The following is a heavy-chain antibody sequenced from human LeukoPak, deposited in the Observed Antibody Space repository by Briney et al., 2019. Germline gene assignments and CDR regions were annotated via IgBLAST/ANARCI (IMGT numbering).Heavy chain of an antibody. J-gene: IGHJ3*02. D-gene: IGHD2-15*01. Sequence: GRSLRLSCAASGCTFSSYAMHWVRQAPGKGLEWVAVISYDGGNKYYADSVKGRFTISRDNSKNTLYLQMNSLRAEDTAVYYCAREFVVVVAAAFDIWGQGTMVTVSS. CDR3: AREFVVVVAAAFDI. CDR2: ISYDGGNK. CDR1: GCTFSSYA. V-gene: IGHV3-30*04.